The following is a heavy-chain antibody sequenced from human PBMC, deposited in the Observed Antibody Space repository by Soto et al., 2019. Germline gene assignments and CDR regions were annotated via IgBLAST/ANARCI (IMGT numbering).Heavy chain of an antibody. D-gene: IGHD3-10*01. Sequence: GGSLRLSCAASGFTVSSNYMSWVRQAPGKGLEWVSVIYSGGSTYYADSVKGRFTISRDNSKNTLYLQMNSLRAEDTAVYYCARGLLWFGELFFDYWGQGTLVTVSS. CDR3: ARGLLWFGELFFDY. V-gene: IGHV3-66*01. CDR1: GFTVSSNY. CDR2: IYSGGST. J-gene: IGHJ4*02.